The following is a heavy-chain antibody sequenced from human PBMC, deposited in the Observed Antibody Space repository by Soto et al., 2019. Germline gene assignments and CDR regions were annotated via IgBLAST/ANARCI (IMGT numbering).Heavy chain of an antibody. Sequence: ASVKVSCKASGYSFTSLDINWVRQTAGQGLEWMGWMQPSTGRTGYAQKFQGRVTMTRDTSINTAYMELTTLTSDDTAFYYCARGVSAGVDYWGQETLCTVSS. J-gene: IGHJ4*02. D-gene: IGHD1-26*01. V-gene: IGHV1-8*01. CDR1: GYSFTSLD. CDR3: ARGVSAGVDY. CDR2: MQPSTGRT.